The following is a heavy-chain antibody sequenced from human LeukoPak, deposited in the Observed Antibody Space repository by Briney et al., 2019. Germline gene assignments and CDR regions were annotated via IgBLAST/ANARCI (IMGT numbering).Heavy chain of an antibody. CDR2: ISYDGSNK. J-gene: IGHJ4*02. CDR3: ARDRYSSSWYAINY. V-gene: IGHV3-30*04. Sequence: GGSLRLSCAASGFTFSSYAMHWVRQAPGKGLEWVAVISYDGSNKYYADSVKGRFTISRDNSKNTPYLQMNSLRAEDTAVYYCARDRYSSSWYAINYWGQGTLVTVSS. CDR1: GFTFSSYA. D-gene: IGHD6-13*01.